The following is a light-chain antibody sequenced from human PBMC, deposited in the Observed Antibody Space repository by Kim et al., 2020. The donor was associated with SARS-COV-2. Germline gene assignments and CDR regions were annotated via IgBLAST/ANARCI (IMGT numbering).Light chain of an antibody. V-gene: IGLV3-1*01. CDR3: QAWDSSTGVV. CDR2: QDS. J-gene: IGLJ2*01. CDR1: KLGDKY. Sequence: SYELTQPPSVSVSPGQTASITCSGDKLGDKYACWYQQKPGQSPVLVIYQDSKRPSGIPERFSGSNSGNTATLTISGTQAMDEADYYCQAWDSSTGVVVGG.